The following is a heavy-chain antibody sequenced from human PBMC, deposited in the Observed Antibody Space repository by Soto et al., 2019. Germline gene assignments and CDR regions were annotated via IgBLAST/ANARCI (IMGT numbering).Heavy chain of an antibody. CDR3: ARGGEPYYDFWSGYDGHFDY. Sequence: SETLSLTCTVSGGSISSYYWSWIRQPPGKGLEWIGYIYYSGSTNYNPSLKGRVTISVDTSKNQFSLKLSSVTAADTAVYYCARGGEPYYDFWSGYDGHFDYWGQGTLVTVSS. CDR2: IYYSGST. V-gene: IGHV4-59*01. D-gene: IGHD3-3*01. CDR1: GGSISSYY. J-gene: IGHJ4*02.